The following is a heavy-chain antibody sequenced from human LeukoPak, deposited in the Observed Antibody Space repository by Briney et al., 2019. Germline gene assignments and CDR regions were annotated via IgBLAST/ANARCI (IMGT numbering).Heavy chain of an antibody. Sequence: GGSLCLSCEASGFAFCFFAMSWLRQAPGKGLEWVCTINANSGTRSYAASVRGRFTISRDNSKNTLYLQLTTLRADDTAVYYCAKPISGGLAVTADWFAPWGQGTLVVVSS. CDR1: GFAFCFFA. V-gene: IGHV3-23*01. J-gene: IGHJ5*01. CDR2: INANSGTR. D-gene: IGHD6-19*01. CDR3: AKPISGGLAVTADWFAP.